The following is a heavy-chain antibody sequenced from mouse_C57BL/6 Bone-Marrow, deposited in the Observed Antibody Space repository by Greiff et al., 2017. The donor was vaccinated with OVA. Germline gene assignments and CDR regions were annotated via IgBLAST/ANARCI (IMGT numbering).Heavy chain of an antibody. J-gene: IGHJ3*01. CDR1: GYTFTDYY. V-gene: IGHV1-26*01. CDR3: ARTIVN. Sequence: VQLQQSGPELVKPGASVKISCKASGYTFTDYYMNWVKQSHGKSLEWIGDINPNNGGTSYNQKFKGKATLTVDKSSSTAYMELRSLTSEDSAVYYCARTIVNWGQGTLVTVSA. CDR2: INPNNGGT.